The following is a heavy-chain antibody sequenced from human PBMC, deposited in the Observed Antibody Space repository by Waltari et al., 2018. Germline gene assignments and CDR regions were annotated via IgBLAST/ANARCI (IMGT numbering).Heavy chain of an antibody. D-gene: IGHD2-21*02. CDR1: GFTFTSNA. J-gene: IGHJ4*02. V-gene: IGHV3-23*04. Sequence: EVQLVESGGDLVQPGGSLRLSCATSGFTFTSNAMSWVRQAPGKGLEWGAASSGSGCRTYYADSVKGRFTISRDNSKNTMYMQMNSLRAEDTAVYYCAKDPYGGNSGNYLDYWGQGTLVTVSS. CDR2: SSGSGCRT. CDR3: AKDPYGGNSGNYLDY.